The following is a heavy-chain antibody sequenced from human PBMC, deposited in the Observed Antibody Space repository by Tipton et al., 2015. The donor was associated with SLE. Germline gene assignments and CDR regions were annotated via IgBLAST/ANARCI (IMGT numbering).Heavy chain of an antibody. Sequence: TLSLTCTVSGGSMSTDSYYWSWIRQPAGKGLEWIGHVYRSGETNYNPSLKSRATISVGTSRNQFSLNLNSVTAADTAVYYCARAGGYDYYYSGMDVWGQGTTVTVSS. V-gene: IGHV4-61*09. J-gene: IGHJ6*02. CDR2: VYRSGET. CDR3: ARAGGYDYYYSGMDV. CDR1: GGSMSTDSYY. D-gene: IGHD5-12*01.